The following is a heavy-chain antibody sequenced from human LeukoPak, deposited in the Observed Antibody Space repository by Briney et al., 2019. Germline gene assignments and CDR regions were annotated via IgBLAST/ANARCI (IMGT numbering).Heavy chain of an antibody. Sequence: GGSLRLSCAASEFPFSNYGLSWVRQAPGKGLEWVSGITGSGGSTYYADSVKGRFTISRDNSKNTLYLQMNSLRAEDTAVYYCARVYYDFWSGYFDYWGQGTLVTVSS. J-gene: IGHJ4*02. CDR2: ITGSGGST. V-gene: IGHV3-23*01. CDR3: ARVYYDFWSGYFDY. CDR1: EFPFSNYG. D-gene: IGHD3-3*01.